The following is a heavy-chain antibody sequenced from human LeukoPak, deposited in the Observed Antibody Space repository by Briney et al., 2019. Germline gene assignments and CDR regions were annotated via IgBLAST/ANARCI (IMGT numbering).Heavy chain of an antibody. CDR2: IIPIFGTA. J-gene: IGHJ3*02. CDR1: GYTFTSYY. CDR3: AREGYYDSSGYSIDAFDI. V-gene: IGHV1-69*13. D-gene: IGHD3-22*01. Sequence: SVKVSCKASGYTFTSYYMHWVRQAPGQGLEWMGGIIPIFGTANYAQKFQGRVTITADESTSTAYMELSSLRSEDTAVYYCAREGYYDSSGYSIDAFDIWGQGTMVTVSS.